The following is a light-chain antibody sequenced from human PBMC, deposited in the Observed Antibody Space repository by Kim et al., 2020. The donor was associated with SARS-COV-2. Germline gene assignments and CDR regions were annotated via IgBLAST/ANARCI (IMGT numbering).Light chain of an antibody. CDR2: YDS. CDR1: NIGSKG. Sequence: SYELTQPPSVSVAPGQTARITCGGNNIGSKGVHWCQQKPGQAPVLVIYYDSDRPSGIPERFSGSKSGNTATLTINRVEAGDEADYFCKVWDVGHPVFGGGTQLTVL. J-gene: IGLJ7*01. CDR3: KVWDVGHPV. V-gene: IGLV3-21*04.